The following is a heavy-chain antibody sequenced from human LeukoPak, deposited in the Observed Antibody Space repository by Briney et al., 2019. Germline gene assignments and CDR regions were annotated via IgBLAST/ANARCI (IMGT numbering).Heavy chain of an antibody. CDR1: GYTFTSYA. Sequence: SVKVSCKASGYTFTSYAMHWVRQAPGQRLEWMGWINAGNGNTKYSQKFQGRVTITRDTSASTAYMELSSLRSEDTAVYYCARGGWGNMYQLLYGFDYWGQGTLVTVSS. J-gene: IGHJ4*02. CDR3: ARGGWGNMYQLLYGFDY. CDR2: INAGNGNT. V-gene: IGHV1-3*01. D-gene: IGHD2-2*02.